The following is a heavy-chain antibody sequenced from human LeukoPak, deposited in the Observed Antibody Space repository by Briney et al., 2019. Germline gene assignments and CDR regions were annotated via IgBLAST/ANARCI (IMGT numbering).Heavy chain of an antibody. CDR1: GFTFSSYS. D-gene: IGHD3-3*01. J-gene: IGHJ4*02. V-gene: IGHV3-21*01. CDR3: ARDYDFWSGLDC. CDR2: ISSSSSYI. Sequence: GGSLRLSCAVSGFTFSSYSMSWVRQAPGKGLEWASSISSSSSYIYYADSVKGRFTISRDNAKSSLYLQMNSLRAEDTAVYYCARDYDFWSGLDCWGQGTLVTVSS.